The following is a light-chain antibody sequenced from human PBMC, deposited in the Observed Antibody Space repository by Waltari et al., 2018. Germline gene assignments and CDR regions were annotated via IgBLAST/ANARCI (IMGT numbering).Light chain of an antibody. CDR1: QSISSW. CDR3: QQYNSYSYT. CDR2: DAS. Sequence: DIQMTQSPSTLSASVGDRVTITCRASQSISSWLAWYQQKPGKAPKLLTYDASRLESGDPSRFSGSGSGTEFTLTISSLQPDEFATYYCQQYNSYSYTFGQGTKLEIK. V-gene: IGKV1-5*01. J-gene: IGKJ2*01.